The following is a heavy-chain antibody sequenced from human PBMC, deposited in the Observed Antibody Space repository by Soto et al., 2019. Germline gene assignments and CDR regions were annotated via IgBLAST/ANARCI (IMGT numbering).Heavy chain of an antibody. D-gene: IGHD5-12*01. CDR1: SKS. Sequence: SKSLWWAHQEQGQGLEWMGRIIPILGIANYAQKFQGRVTITADKSTSTAYMELSSLRSEDTALYYCPSIRDGCSGYDGIEYWGHGSLVIGSS. J-gene: IGHJ4*01. CDR2: IIPILGIA. CDR3: PSIRDGCSGYDGIEY. V-gene: IGHV1-69*02.